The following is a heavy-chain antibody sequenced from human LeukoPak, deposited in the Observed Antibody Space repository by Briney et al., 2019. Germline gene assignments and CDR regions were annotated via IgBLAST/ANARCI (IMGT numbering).Heavy chain of an antibody. Sequence: GESLRLSCAASGFDFSIYGMNWVRQAPGKGLEWVSSINSRGDYIYYSDSLKGRFTISRDNARSSLYLQMSSLRAEDTAVCYCARRREHGSGSDWLWGQGTLVTVSS. V-gene: IGHV3-21*01. J-gene: IGHJ4*02. CDR3: ARRREHGSGSDWL. CDR1: GFDFSIYG. CDR2: INSRGDYI. D-gene: IGHD3-10*01.